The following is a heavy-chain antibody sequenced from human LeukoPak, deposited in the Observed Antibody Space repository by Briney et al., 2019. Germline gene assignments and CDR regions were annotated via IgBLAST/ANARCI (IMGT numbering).Heavy chain of an antibody. CDR3: ARGGVVVVAATHDAWFDP. Sequence: GRSLRLSCAASGFTFSSYAMHWVRQAPGKGLEWVAVISYDGSNKYYADSVKGRFTISRDNSKNTLYLQMNSLRAEDTAVYCCARGGVVVVAATHDAWFDPWGQGTLVTVSS. CDR2: ISYDGSNK. CDR1: GFTFSSYA. D-gene: IGHD2-15*01. V-gene: IGHV3-30*04. J-gene: IGHJ5*02.